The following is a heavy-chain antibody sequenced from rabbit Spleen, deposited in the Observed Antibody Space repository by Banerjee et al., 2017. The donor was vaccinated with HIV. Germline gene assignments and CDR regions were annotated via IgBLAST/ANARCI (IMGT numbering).Heavy chain of an antibody. CDR1: GFSFSSSDY. CDR3: ARDSGTSFSTYGMDL. Sequence: QEQLVESGGGLVQPEGSLTLTCTASGFSFSSSDYMCWVRQAPGKGLEWVACIGTGSGSTYSATWAKGRFTISKTSSTTVTLQMTSLTAADTATYFCARDSGTSFSTYGMDLWGPGTLVTVS. CDR2: IGTGSGST. J-gene: IGHJ6*01. D-gene: IGHD8-1*01. V-gene: IGHV1S45*01.